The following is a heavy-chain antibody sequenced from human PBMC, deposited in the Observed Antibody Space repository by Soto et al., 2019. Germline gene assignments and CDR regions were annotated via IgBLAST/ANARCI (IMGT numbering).Heavy chain of an antibody. Sequence: QVQLQESGPGLVKPSQTLSLTCTVSGGSISSGDYYWSWIRQPPGKGLEWIGYIYYSGSTYYNPSLKGRLTRTVETSKNQFSQKLSSVTAADTAVYYCARVTIVGVGDYYYDGMNVWGPGTTVTVSS. J-gene: IGHJ6*02. CDR2: IYYSGST. CDR1: GGSISSGDYY. D-gene: IGHD3-3*01. CDR3: ARVTIVGVGDYYYDGMNV. V-gene: IGHV4-30-4*01.